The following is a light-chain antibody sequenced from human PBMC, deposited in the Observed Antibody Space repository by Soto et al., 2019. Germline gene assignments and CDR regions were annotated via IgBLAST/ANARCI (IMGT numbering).Light chain of an antibody. Sequence: QSVLTQPPSVSGTPGQRVTISCSASSANIGRNNVNWYQKIPGAAPKLLIYRNDQRPSGVPDRFSGSKSGTSASLAISGLQTEDEADHYCATWDGTLKGLFGGGTKLTVL. J-gene: IGLJ2*01. CDR3: ATWDGTLKGL. CDR1: SANIGRNN. CDR2: RND. V-gene: IGLV1-44*01.